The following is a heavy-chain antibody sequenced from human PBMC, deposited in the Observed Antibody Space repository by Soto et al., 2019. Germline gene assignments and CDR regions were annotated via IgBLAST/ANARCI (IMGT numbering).Heavy chain of an antibody. CDR1: GFTFNTYW. Sequence: VGSLRLSCAASGFTFNTYWMHWVRQAPGKGLVWVSRINSDAITANYADSVKGRFTVSRDNAKNTLYLQMNSLRAEDTAVYFCAKYDHGDSYYYGLDVWGQGTTVTVSS. CDR3: AKYDHGDSYYYGLDV. J-gene: IGHJ6*02. V-gene: IGHV3-74*01. CDR2: INSDAITA. D-gene: IGHD3-3*01.